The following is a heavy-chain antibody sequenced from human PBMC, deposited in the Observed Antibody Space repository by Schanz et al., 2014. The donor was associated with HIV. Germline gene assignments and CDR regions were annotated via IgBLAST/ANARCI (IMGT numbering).Heavy chain of an antibody. CDR2: ISGGGGST. J-gene: IGHJ3*02. CDR1: GFSFSSYV. Sequence: EIQLLESGGGLVQPGGSLRLSCAASGFSFSSYVMSWIRQAPGKGLEWVSAISGGGGSTYYADSVKGRFTISRDNSKNTLYLQMHSLRAEDTAVYYCARSPWLRDDGLDIWGQGTMVTVSS. V-gene: IGHV3-23*01. D-gene: IGHD6-19*01. CDR3: ARSPWLRDDGLDI.